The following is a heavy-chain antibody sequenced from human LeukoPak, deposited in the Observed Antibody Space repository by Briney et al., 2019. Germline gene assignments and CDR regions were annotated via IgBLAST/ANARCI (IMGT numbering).Heavy chain of an antibody. CDR3: ARAIDGYKPFDY. D-gene: IGHD5-24*01. CDR1: GGSISSYY. Sequence: SETLSLTCTVSGGSISSYYWSWIRQPPRGGLGWIGYIYYSGRTNYNPSLKSRATISVDTSKNQFSLKLSSVTAADTAVYYCARAIDGYKPFDYWGQGTLVTVSS. J-gene: IGHJ4*02. V-gene: IGHV4-59*01. CDR2: IYYSGRT.